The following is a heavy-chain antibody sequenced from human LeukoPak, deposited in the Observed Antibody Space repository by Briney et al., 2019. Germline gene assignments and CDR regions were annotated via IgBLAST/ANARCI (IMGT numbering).Heavy chain of an antibody. J-gene: IGHJ3*02. Sequence: SETLSLTCTVSGGSITSSSHHWGWLRQPPGKGLEWIGSIYYSGTTYYKPSLRSRVTISVDTSKNQFYLRLTSVTAADSAMYYCARQMTTVTTLPQSKVAFDIWGQGTMVTVSS. CDR1: GGSITSSSHH. V-gene: IGHV4-39*07. CDR3: ARQMTTVTTLPQSKVAFDI. CDR2: IYYSGTT. D-gene: IGHD4-17*01.